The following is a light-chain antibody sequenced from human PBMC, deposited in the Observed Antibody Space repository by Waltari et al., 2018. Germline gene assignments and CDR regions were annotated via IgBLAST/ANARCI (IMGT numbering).Light chain of an antibody. J-gene: IGLJ2*01. CDR3: QVWDSSSDHPV. Sequence: SYVLTQPPSVSVAPGKTARIPCGGNNIATKSGHWYQQKPGQAPVLVVYDDRDRPSGIPERFSGSNSGNTATLTISRVEAGDEADYYCQVWDSSSDHPVFGGGTKLTVL. CDR1: NIATKS. V-gene: IGLV3-21*03. CDR2: DDR.